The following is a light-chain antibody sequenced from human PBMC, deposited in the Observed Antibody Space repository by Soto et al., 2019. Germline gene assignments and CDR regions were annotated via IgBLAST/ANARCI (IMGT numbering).Light chain of an antibody. CDR1: QTISSNY. CDR2: SAS. CDR3: QQYGGSPRT. J-gene: IGKJ5*01. V-gene: IGKV3-20*01. Sequence: EVVLTQSPDTLSLSPGERATLSCRASQTISSNYVAWYQQRPGQAPRLLIYSASSRATGIPDRFSGSGSGTHFTLTISRLEPEDFAVYFCQQYGGSPRTFGQGTRLEIK.